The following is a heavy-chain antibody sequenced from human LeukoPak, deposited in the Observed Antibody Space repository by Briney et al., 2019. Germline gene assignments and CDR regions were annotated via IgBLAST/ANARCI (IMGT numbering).Heavy chain of an antibody. CDR3: ARDRSYYTFDY. D-gene: IGHD3-10*01. Sequence: SETLYLTCAVSGYSISTDYHWGWIRQPPGKGLEWIGAMHHSGSTYYNPFLKSRVTISVDTSKNQVSLKLNSVTAADTAVYYCARDRSYYTFDYWGQGTLVIVSA. CDR1: GYSISTDYH. V-gene: IGHV4-38-2*02. J-gene: IGHJ4*02. CDR2: MHHSGST.